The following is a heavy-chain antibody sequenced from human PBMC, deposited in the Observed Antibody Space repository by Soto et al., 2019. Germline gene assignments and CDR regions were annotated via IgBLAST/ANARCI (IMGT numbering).Heavy chain of an antibody. D-gene: IGHD3-9*01. CDR1: GFTFSSYA. J-gene: IGHJ5*02. CDR2: ISGSGGST. V-gene: IGHV3-23*01. CDR3: ARYDYDILTGPWGWFDP. Sequence: PGGPLRLSCAASGFTFSSYALSWVRQAPGKGLEWVSAISGSGGSTYYADSVKGRFTISSDNSKNTLYLQMNSLRAADTAVDYCARYDYDILTGPWGWFDPWGQGTLVTVSS.